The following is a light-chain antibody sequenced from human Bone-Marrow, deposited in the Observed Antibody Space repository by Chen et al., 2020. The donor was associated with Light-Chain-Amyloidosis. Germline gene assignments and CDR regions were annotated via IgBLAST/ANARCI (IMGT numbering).Light chain of an antibody. V-gene: IGLV3-21*02. CDR1: IIGSTS. CDR3: QVWDSSSDRPV. CDR2: DDS. Sequence: SYVLTQPSSVSVAPGQTATIACGGNIIGSTSVHWYQQTPGQAPLLVVYDDSDRPSGIPERLSGSNAGNTATLTISRVEAGDEADYYCQVWDSSSDRPVFGGGTKLTVL. J-gene: IGLJ3*02.